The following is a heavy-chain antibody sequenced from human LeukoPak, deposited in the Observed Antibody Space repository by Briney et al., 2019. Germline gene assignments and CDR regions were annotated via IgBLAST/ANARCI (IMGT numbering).Heavy chain of an antibody. D-gene: IGHD3-22*01. V-gene: IGHV1-69*06. J-gene: IGHJ1*01. CDR3: ARGPYTTIVVVTPEYFQH. CDR1: GGTFSSYA. CDR2: IIPVFGTA. Sequence: GSSVKVSCKASGGTFSSYAISWVRQAPGQGLEWMGGIIPVFGTANYAQKFQGRVTITADKSTSTAYMELSSLRSEDTAVCYCARGPYTTIVVVTPEYFQHWGQGTLVTVSS.